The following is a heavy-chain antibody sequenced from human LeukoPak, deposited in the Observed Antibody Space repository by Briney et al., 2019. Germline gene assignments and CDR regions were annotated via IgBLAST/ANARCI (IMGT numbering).Heavy chain of an antibody. J-gene: IGHJ4*02. CDR1: GFTFADYA. Sequence: PGGSLRLSCAASGFTFADYAMQWVRQAPGKGLEWVSGISWKTNTIGYADSVKGRFTISRDAAKNSLYLQMHSLRPEDTALYYCAKGIEAGYSYGCDYWGQGTLVTVSS. CDR2: ISWKTNTI. CDR3: AKGIEAGYSYGCDY. D-gene: IGHD5-18*01. V-gene: IGHV3-9*01.